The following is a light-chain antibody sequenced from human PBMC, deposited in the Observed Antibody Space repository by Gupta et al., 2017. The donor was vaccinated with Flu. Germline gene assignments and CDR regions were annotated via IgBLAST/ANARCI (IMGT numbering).Light chain of an antibody. J-gene: IGLJ2*01. Sequence: SSELTQPPSVSVSPGQTASITCSGDKLGHKYAFWYQQRPGQSPVLVIYQDLKRPSGIPERFSGSTSGTTATLTISGTQAMDEDDYYCQAWDSSTVIFGGGTKLTVL. CDR1: KLGHKY. V-gene: IGLV3-1*01. CDR3: QAWDSSTVI. CDR2: QDL.